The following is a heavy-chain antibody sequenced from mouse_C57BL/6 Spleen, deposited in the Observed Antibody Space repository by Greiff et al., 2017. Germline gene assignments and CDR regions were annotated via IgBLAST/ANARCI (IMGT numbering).Heavy chain of an antibody. D-gene: IGHD2-1*01. J-gene: IGHJ4*01. CDR1: GYTFTSYW. Sequence: QVQLQQPGAELVKPGASVKLSCKASGYTFTSYWMHWVKQMPGQGLEWIGMIHPNSGSTNYNEKFKSKATLTVDKSSSTAYMQLSSLTSEDSAVYYCARLDGNYYAMGCWGEVTSVTVSP. CDR2: IHPNSGST. V-gene: IGHV1-64*01. CDR3: ARLDGNYYAMGC.